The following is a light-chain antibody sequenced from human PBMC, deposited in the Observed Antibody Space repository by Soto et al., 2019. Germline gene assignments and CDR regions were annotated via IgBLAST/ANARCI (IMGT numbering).Light chain of an antibody. J-gene: IGLJ2*01. CDR2: STS. CDR3: LLYYGGAQVL. Sequence: QAVVTQEPSLTVSPGGTVTLTCASSAGAVTSAYYTNWLQQKPGQAPRALIYSTSEKHSWTPARFSGSLLGGKDALTLSAAQPEDEADYYCLLYYGGAQVLFGGGTQLTVL. CDR1: AGAVTSAYY. V-gene: IGLV7-43*01.